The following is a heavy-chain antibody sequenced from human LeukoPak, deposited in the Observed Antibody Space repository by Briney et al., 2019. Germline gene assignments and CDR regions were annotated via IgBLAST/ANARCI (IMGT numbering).Heavy chain of an antibody. CDR3: ARNSVESGSYPDY. CDR2: IYYSGST. CDR1: GGSISSYY. D-gene: IGHD1-26*01. Sequence: PSETLSLTCTVSGGSISSYYWSWIRQPPGKGLEWIGYIYYSGSTNYNPSLKSRVTISVDTSKDQFSLKLSSVTAADTAVYYCARNSVESGSYPDYWGQGTLVTVSS. V-gene: IGHV4-59*08. J-gene: IGHJ4*02.